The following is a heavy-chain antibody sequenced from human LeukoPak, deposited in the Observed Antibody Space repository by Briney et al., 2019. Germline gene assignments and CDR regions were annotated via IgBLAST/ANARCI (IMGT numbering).Heavy chain of an antibody. D-gene: IGHD4-17*01. CDR3: ARLSTVTTSFDY. CDR2: IYYSGST. J-gene: IGHJ4*02. Sequence: SETLSLTCAVSGGSISSSSYYWGWIRQPPGKGLEWIGSIYYSGSTYYNPSLKSRVTMSVDTSKNQFSLKLSSVTAADAAVYYCARLSTVTTSFDYWGQGTLVTVSS. V-gene: IGHV4-39*07. CDR1: GGSISSSSYY.